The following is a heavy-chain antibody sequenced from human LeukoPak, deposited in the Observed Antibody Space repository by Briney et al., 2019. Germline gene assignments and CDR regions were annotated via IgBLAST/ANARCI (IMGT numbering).Heavy chain of an antibody. V-gene: IGHV3-74*01. J-gene: IGHJ4*02. CDR2: ITNDGSST. CDR3: AKDVFRLIAARRNYFDY. Sequence: GGSLRLSCAASGLTFSGHWMHWVRQAPGKGLVWVSRITNDGSSTTYADSVKGRFTISRDNAKNMLYLQMNSLRAEDTAVYYCAKDVFRLIAARRNYFDYWGQGTLVTVSS. D-gene: IGHD6-6*01. CDR1: GLTFSGHW.